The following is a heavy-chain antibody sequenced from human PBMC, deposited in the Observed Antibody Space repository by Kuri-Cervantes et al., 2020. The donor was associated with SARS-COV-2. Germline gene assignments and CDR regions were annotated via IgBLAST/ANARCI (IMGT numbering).Heavy chain of an antibody. J-gene: IGHJ3*02. CDR3: ARDYCSSTSCDNDAFDI. CDR1: GFTFSSYS. V-gene: IGHV3-21*01. D-gene: IGHD2-2*02. Sequence: ETLSLTCAASGFTFSSYSMNWVRQAPGKGLEWVSSISSSSYIYYADSVKGRFTISRDNAKNSLYLQMNSLRAEDTAVYYCARDYCSSTSCDNDAFDIWGQGTMVTVSS. CDR2: ISSSSYI.